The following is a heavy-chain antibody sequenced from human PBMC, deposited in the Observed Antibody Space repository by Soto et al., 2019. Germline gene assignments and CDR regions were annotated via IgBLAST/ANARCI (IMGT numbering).Heavy chain of an antibody. CDR2: IDPTDSET. J-gene: IGHJ2*01. CDR1: AHSSTSYW. V-gene: IGHV5-10-1*01. D-gene: IGHD6-13*01. CDR3: ARVSASNSSSYWYFDL. Sequence: EVQLVQSGPEVKKPGESLRISCKASAHSSTSYWIHWVRQMPGKGLEWMGRIDPTDSETDYSPSFQAHVTLSADKSISTAYLQWNSLKAWDTAIFYCARVSASNSSSYWYFDLWGRGTLVTVSS.